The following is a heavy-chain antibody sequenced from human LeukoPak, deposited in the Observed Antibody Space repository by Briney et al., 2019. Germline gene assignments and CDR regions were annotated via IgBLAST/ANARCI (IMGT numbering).Heavy chain of an antibody. Sequence: GGSLRLSCAASGFTFSSYSMNWVRQAPGKGLEWVSYISSSSSTIYYADSVKGRFTISRDNAKNSLYLQMNSLRAEDTAVYFCAKDRRIADLYYYYYYMDVWGKGTTVTVSS. D-gene: IGHD6-13*01. J-gene: IGHJ6*03. CDR2: ISSSSSTI. CDR1: GFTFSSYS. CDR3: AKDRRIADLYYYYYYMDV. V-gene: IGHV3-48*01.